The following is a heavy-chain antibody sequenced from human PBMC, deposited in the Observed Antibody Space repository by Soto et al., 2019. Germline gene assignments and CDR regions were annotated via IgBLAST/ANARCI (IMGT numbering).Heavy chain of an antibody. CDR2: INPSDNST. CDR1: GYTFTSYY. J-gene: IGHJ5*02. CDR3: ARARGWFDP. V-gene: IGHV1-46*01. Sequence: VASVKVSCKASGYTFTSYYVHWVRQAPGQGLEWMGVINPSDNSTTYAQKFQGRVTMTRDTSTSTVYMELTSLRSEDTAVYYCARARGWFDPWGQGTLVTVSS. D-gene: IGHD3-10*01.